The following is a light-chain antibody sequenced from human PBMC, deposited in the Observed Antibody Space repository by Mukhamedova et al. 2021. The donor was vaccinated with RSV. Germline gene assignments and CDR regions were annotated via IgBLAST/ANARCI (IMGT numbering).Light chain of an antibody. CDR2: KAG. J-gene: IGKJ2*01. Sequence: WYQRRVHGKAPKLLIHKAGKGETGVPSRFTGSGFGTEFTLTISRGKREEGVTYYCQQYNTYSRTFGQGTKLEIK. CDR3: QQYNTYSRT. V-gene: IGKV1-5*03.